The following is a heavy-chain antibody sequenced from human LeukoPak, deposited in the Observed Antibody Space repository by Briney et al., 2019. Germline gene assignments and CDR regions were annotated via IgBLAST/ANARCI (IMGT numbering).Heavy chain of an antibody. CDR1: GGSISTYY. CDR3: AREGSGYAFFNY. CDR2: IFYSGST. V-gene: IGHV4-59*12. J-gene: IGHJ4*02. Sequence: SETLSLTCSVSGGSISTYYCSWIRQPPGKGLEWIGYIFYSGSTNYNPSLKSRVTISVDTSKNQFSLKLSSVTAADTAVYYCAREGSGYAFFNYWGQGTLVTVSS. D-gene: IGHD5-12*01.